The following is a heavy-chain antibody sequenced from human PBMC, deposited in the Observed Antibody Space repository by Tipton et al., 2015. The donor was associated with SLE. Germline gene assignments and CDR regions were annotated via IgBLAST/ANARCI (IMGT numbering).Heavy chain of an antibody. CDR3: ARGDAEFDHIDY. CDR1: GYTFTRYY. D-gene: IGHD3-9*01. V-gene: IGHV1-46*01. J-gene: IGHJ4*02. Sequence: QSGAEVKKPGSSVKVSCKASGYTFTRYYMHWVRQAPGQGLEWMGIINPSGGSTSYAQKFQGRVTMTRDTSTSTVYMELNSLRADDTALYYCARGDAEFDHIDYWGRGTLVTVSS. CDR2: INPSGGST.